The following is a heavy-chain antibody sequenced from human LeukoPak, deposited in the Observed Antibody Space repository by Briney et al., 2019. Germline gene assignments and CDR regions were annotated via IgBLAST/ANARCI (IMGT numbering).Heavy chain of an antibody. V-gene: IGHV3-9*01. CDR2: ITWNSDST. D-gene: IGHD2-2*01. CDR1: GFTFDYYA. CDR3: AKGYCSSTSCPSDY. Sequence: GGSLRLSCAASGFTFDYYAMHWVRQAPGKGLEWVSGITWNSDSTGYADSVKGRFTISRDNAKNSLYLQMNSLRAEDTALYYCAKGYCSSTSCPSDYWGQGTLVTVSS. J-gene: IGHJ4*02.